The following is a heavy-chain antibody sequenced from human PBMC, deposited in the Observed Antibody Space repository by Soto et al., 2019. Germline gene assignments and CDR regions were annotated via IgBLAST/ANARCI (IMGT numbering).Heavy chain of an antibody. D-gene: IGHD1-7*01. CDR1: GFTFSSYG. CDR2: ISYDGSNK. V-gene: IGHV3-30*18. CDR3: AKDLGALITGTTSLDY. J-gene: IGHJ4*02. Sequence: GSLRLSCAASGFTFSSYGMHWVRQAPGKGLEWVAVISYDGSNKYYADSVKGRFTISRDNSKNTLYLQMNSLRAEDTAVYYCAKDLGALITGTTSLDYWGQGTLVTVSS.